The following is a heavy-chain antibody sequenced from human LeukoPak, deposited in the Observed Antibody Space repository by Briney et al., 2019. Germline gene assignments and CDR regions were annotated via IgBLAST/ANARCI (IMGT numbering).Heavy chain of an antibody. V-gene: IGHV1-2*04. CDR1: GYTFTGYY. Sequence: ASVKVSCKASGYTFTGYYMHWVRQAPGQGLEWMGWINPNSGGTNYAQKFQGWVTMTRDTSISIAYMELSRLRSDDTAVYYCARGRRMKAMVRGVITDYYGMDVWGKGTTVTVSS. D-gene: IGHD3-10*01. J-gene: IGHJ6*04. CDR2: INPNSGGT. CDR3: ARGRRMKAMVRGVITDYYGMDV.